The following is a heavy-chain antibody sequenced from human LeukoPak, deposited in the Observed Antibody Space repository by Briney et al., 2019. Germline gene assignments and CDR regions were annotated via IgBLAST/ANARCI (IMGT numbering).Heavy chain of an antibody. CDR1: GFTVSSNY. V-gene: IGHV3-53*01. D-gene: IGHD6-13*01. CDR2: IYSGGST. J-gene: IGHJ4*02. CDR3: ARALRGGAAAGIYFDY. Sequence: PGGSLRLSCAASGFTVSSNYMSWVRQAPGKGLEWVSVIYSGGSTYYADSVKGRFTISRDNSKNTLCLQMNSLRAEDTAVYYCARALRGGAAAGIYFDYWGQGTLVTVSS.